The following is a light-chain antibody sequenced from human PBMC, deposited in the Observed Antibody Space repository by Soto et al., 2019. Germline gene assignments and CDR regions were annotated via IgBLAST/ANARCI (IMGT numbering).Light chain of an antibody. CDR2: GAS. J-gene: IGKJ4*01. CDR3: QQYGNSPLT. Sequence: EIVLTQSPATLSWSPGERATLSCRASQSVTSYLAWYQQKPGQAPRLLVYGASNRATGIPDRFSGSGSGTDFTLTISGLEPEDFAVYYCQQYGNSPLTFGAGTQVEI. CDR1: QSVTSY. V-gene: IGKV3-11*01.